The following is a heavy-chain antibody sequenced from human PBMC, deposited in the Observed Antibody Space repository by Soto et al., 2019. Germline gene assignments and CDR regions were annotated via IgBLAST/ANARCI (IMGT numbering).Heavy chain of an antibody. Sequence: LSLTCTVSGGSISSGGYYWSWIRQHPGKGLEWIGYIYYSGSTYYNPSLKSRVTISVDTSKNQFSLKLSSVTAADTAVYYCARARNSSGWYSYWGQGTLVTVSS. CDR2: IYYSGST. CDR1: GGSISSGGYY. V-gene: IGHV4-31*03. J-gene: IGHJ4*02. CDR3: ARARNSSGWYSY. D-gene: IGHD6-19*01.